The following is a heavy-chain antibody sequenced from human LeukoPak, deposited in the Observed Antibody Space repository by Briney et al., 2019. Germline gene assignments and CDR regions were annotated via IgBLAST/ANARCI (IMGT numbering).Heavy chain of an antibody. CDR1: GGTFSSYA. CDR3: ARDRYLGELWGHGAWFDP. Sequence: GASVKVSCKASGGTFSSYAIIWVRQAPGQGLEWMGGIIPIFGTANYAQKFQGRVTITADESTSTAYMELRSLRSDDTAVYYCARDRYLGELWGHGAWFDPWGQGTLVTVSS. V-gene: IGHV1-69*01. D-gene: IGHD3-10*01. CDR2: IIPIFGTA. J-gene: IGHJ5*02.